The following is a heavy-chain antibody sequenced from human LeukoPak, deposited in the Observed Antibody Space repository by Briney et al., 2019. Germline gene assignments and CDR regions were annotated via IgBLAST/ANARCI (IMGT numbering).Heavy chain of an antibody. CDR3: ASVYSSSWYGCYYYYMDV. CDR1: GGSFSGYY. D-gene: IGHD6-13*01. Sequence: SETLSLTCAVYGGSFSGYYWSWIRQPPGKGLEWIGEINHSGSTNYNPSLKSRVTISVDTSKNQFSLKLSSVTAADTAVYYCASVYSSSWYGCYYYYMDVWGKGTTVTVSS. CDR2: INHSGST. J-gene: IGHJ6*03. V-gene: IGHV4-34*01.